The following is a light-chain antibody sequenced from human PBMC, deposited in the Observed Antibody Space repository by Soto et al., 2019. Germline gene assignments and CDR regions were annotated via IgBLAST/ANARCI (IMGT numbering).Light chain of an antibody. CDR2: RAS. Sequence: EVGLTQSPATMSVYPGERATLSCRASESVNNTLGWYQQKTGQAPRLLIYRASTRATGIPARFSGSASGTDFTLTISCLQSEDSAVYYCHQYNNWFPFTLVPGTRLEIK. CDR1: ESVNNT. V-gene: IGKV3-15*01. J-gene: IGKJ5*01. CDR3: HQYNNWFPFT.